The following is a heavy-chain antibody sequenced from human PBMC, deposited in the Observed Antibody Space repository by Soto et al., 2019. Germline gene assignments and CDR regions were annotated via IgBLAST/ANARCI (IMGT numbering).Heavy chain of an antibody. D-gene: IGHD1-26*01. Sequence: PSETLSLTCTVSGGSIISYYWSWIRQPPGKGLEWIGYIYYSGSTNYNPSLKSRVTISVDTSKNQFSLKLSSVTAADTAVYYCARESKVGALPGPRDSWGQGTLFPVS. CDR2: IYYSGST. J-gene: IGHJ5*02. V-gene: IGHV4-59*01. CDR3: ARESKVGALPGPRDS. CDR1: GGSIISYY.